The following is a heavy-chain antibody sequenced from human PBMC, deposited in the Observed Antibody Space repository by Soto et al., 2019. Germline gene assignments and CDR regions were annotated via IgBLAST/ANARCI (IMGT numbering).Heavy chain of an antibody. D-gene: IGHD4-17*01. Sequence: GASVKVSCKVSGTSLSGLPMHWVRQAPGKGLEWMGSLDYEEGERSFAHRFQGRLTVTEDTSTDTAYMELSSLMSEDTAVYYCAAGVTTFDYRGQGTLVTVSS. CDR2: LDYEEGER. CDR1: GTSLSGLP. J-gene: IGHJ4*02. V-gene: IGHV1-24*01. CDR3: AAGVTTFDY.